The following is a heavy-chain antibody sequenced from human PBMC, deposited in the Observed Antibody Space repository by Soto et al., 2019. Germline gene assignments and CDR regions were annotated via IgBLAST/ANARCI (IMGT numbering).Heavy chain of an antibody. V-gene: IGHV1-2*04. CDR3: ARVLIAAGRSAFDI. CDR1: GYTFTGYY. D-gene: IGHD6-6*01. Sequence: ASVKVSCKASGYTFTGYYMHWVRQAPGQGLEWMGWINPNSGGTNYAQKFQGWVTMTRDTSISTAYMELSRLRSDDTAVYYCARVLIAAGRSAFDIWGQGKMVTVPS. J-gene: IGHJ3*02. CDR2: INPNSGGT.